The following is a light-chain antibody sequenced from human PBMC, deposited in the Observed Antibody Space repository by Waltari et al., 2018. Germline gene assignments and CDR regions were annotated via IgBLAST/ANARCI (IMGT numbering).Light chain of an antibody. CDR3: SSYTSSSTWV. V-gene: IGLV2-14*03. CDR1: SSDVGGYNY. J-gene: IGLJ2*01. CDR2: DVS. Sequence: QSALTQPASVSGSPGQSITISCTGTSSDVGGYNYVSWYQQHPGKAPKLMIYDVSKRPSVVSNRFSGSKSGNTASLTISWLQAEDEADYYCSSYTSSSTWVVGGGTKLTVL.